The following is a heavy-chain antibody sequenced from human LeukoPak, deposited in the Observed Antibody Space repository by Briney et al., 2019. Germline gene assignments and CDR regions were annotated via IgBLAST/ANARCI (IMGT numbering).Heavy chain of an antibody. CDR1: GGSIGSYY. D-gene: IGHD1-26*01. V-gene: IGHV4-59*01. CDR3: ARYSGSPYWYLDH. J-gene: IGHJ4*02. CDR2: IYHSGAT. Sequence: SETLSLTCTVSGGSIGSYYWTWIRQPPGKGLEWIGHIYHSGATKYNASLESRVTMSVDTSKNQFSLKLNSVTAADTAVYHCARYSGSPYWYLDHWGQGVLVTVSS.